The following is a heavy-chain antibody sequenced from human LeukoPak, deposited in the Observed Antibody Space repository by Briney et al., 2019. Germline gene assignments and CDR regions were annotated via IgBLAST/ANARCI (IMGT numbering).Heavy chain of an antibody. CDR3: ASGGGNYYYYMDV. V-gene: IGHV1-69*05. D-gene: IGHD3-16*01. CDR1: GYTFTSYG. Sequence: ASVKVSCKASGYTFTSYGISWVRQAPGQGLEWMGGIIPIFGTANYAQKFQGRVTITTDESTSTAYMELSSLRSEDTAVYYCASGGGNYYYYMDVWGKGTTVTVSS. J-gene: IGHJ6*03. CDR2: IIPIFGTA.